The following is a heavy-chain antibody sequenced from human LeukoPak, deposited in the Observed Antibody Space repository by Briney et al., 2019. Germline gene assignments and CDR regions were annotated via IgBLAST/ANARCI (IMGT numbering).Heavy chain of an antibody. Sequence: GGSLRLSCAASGLTFSRCAMHWVRQAPGKGLEWVAVILSDGTNKYYAYSVKGRFTISRDNSKDTLYLQMNSLRAEDTAVYYCARDYSKGERGYFDYWGQGTLVTVSS. D-gene: IGHD4-11*01. CDR2: ILSDGTNK. V-gene: IGHV3-33*01. J-gene: IGHJ4*02. CDR3: ARDYSKGERGYFDY. CDR1: GLTFSRCA.